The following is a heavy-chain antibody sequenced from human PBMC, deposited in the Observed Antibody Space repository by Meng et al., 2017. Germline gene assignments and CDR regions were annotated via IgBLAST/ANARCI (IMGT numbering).Heavy chain of an antibody. CDR1: GFTFSSYG. V-gene: IGHV3-33*01. D-gene: IGHD5-12*01. J-gene: IGHJ4*02. CDR2: IWYDGSNK. Sequence: GESLKISCAASGFTFSSYGMHWVRQAPGKGLEWVAVIWYDGSNKYYADSVKGLFTISRDNYKNTLYLPMNSLRADDTAVYYCARDRYSGLSPDFDYWGQGTLVTVSS. CDR3: ARDRYSGLSPDFDY.